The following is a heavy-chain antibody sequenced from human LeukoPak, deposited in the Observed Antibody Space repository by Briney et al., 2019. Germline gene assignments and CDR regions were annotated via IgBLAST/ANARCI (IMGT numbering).Heavy chain of an antibody. D-gene: IGHD6-13*01. CDR3: ARRGIAAAGGYYYYMDV. V-gene: IGHV4-34*01. Sequence: SETLSLTCTVSGGSISSYYWSWIRRPPGKGLEWIGEINHSGSTNYNPSLKSRVTISLDTSKNQLSLKLSSVTAADTAVYFCARRGIAAAGGYYYYMDVWGKGTTVTVSS. CDR1: GGSISSYY. J-gene: IGHJ6*03. CDR2: INHSGST.